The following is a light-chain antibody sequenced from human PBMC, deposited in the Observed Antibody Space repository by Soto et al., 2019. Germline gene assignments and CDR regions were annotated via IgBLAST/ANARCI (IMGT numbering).Light chain of an antibody. CDR3: SSYTSSSTLV. V-gene: IGLV2-14*01. J-gene: IGLJ3*02. Sequence: QSALTQPASVSGSPGQSITISCTGTISDVGGYNYVSWYQQHPGKAPKLMIYEVSNRPSGISNRFSGSKSGNTASLTISGLQAEDEADYYCSSYTSSSTLVFGGGTKLPVL. CDR2: EVS. CDR1: ISDVGGYNY.